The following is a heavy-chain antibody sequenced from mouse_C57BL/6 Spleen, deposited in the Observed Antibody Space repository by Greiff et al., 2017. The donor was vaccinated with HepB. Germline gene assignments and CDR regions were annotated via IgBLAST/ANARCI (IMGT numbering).Heavy chain of an antibody. J-gene: IGHJ2*01. CDR2: ISSGGSYT. CDR1: GFTFSSYG. V-gene: IGHV5-6*01. D-gene: IGHD4-1*01. Sequence: EVQGVESGGDLVKPGGSLKLSCAASGFTFSSYGMSWVRQTPDKRLEWVATISSGGSYTYYPDSVKGRFTISRDNAKNTLYLQMSSLKSEDTAMYYCARHETGFDYWGQGTTLTVSS. CDR3: ARHETGFDY.